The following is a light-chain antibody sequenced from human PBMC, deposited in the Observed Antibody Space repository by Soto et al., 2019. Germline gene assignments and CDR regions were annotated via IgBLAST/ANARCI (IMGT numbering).Light chain of an antibody. CDR1: TGAVTSGHY. CDR3: LLVYSGFVL. Sequence: QAVVTQEPSLTVSPGGTVTLTCGSSTGAVTSGHYPYWFQQKPGQAPRTLIYDTNNKHSWTPARFSGSLLGGKAALTLSGAQPEDDAEYYCLLVYSGFVLFGGATKVTVL. CDR2: DTN. J-gene: IGLJ2*01. V-gene: IGLV7-46*01.